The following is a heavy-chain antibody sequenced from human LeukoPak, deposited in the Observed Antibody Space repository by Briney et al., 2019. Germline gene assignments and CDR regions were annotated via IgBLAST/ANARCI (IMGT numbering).Heavy chain of an antibody. CDR2: IYYSGST. CDR1: GGSISSYY. CDR3: ASGGYDSGFDY. Sequence: SETLSLTCTVSGGSISSYYWSWIRQPPGKGLEWIGYIYYSGSTNYNPSLKSRAAISVDTSKNQFSLKLSSVTAADTAVYYCASGGYDSGFDYWGQGTLVTVSS. J-gene: IGHJ4*02. D-gene: IGHD5-12*01. V-gene: IGHV4-59*08.